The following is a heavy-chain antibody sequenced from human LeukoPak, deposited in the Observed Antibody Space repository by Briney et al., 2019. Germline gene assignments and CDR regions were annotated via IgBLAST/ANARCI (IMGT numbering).Heavy chain of an antibody. CDR3: ARNYDFWSGYYGHDYYYYYMDV. V-gene: IGHV1-18*01. CDR2: ISAYNGNT. CDR1: GYTFTSYG. Sequence: ASVKVSCKASGYTFTSYGISWVRQAPGQGLEWMGWISAYNGNTNYAQKLQGRVTMTTDTSTSTAYMELRSLRSDDTAVYYCARNYDFWSGYYGHDYYYYYMDVWGKGTTVTVSS. J-gene: IGHJ6*03. D-gene: IGHD3-3*01.